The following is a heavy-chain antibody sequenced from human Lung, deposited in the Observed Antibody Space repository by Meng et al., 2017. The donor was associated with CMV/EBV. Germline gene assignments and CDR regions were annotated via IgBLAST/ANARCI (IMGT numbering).Heavy chain of an antibody. CDR3: AKYDPVFHY. CDR2: IRNDESDK. Sequence: QGQLVESGGGVVQPGGSLRLSCAASGFTFSSYGMHWVRQAPGKGPEWVAFIRNDESDKYYGDSVKGRFTISRDTSKNTVDLQMNSLRTEDTAVYYCAKYDPVFHYWGQGTLVTVSS. D-gene: IGHD3-3*01. CDR1: GFTFSSYG. J-gene: IGHJ4*02. V-gene: IGHV3-30*02.